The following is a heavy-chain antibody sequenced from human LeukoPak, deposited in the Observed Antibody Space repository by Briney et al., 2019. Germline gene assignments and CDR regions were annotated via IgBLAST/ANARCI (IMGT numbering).Heavy chain of an antibody. D-gene: IGHD3-10*01. V-gene: IGHV4-59*01. CDR1: GGSISSYY. J-gene: IGHJ4*02. CDR3: AREPGVQGLDY. Sequence: PSETLSLTCTVSGGSISSYYWSWIRQPPGKGLEWIGYIYYSGSTNYNPSLKSRLTISVDTSKNQFFLKLRSVTAADTAVYYSAREPGVQGLDYWGQGTLVTVSS. CDR2: IYYSGST.